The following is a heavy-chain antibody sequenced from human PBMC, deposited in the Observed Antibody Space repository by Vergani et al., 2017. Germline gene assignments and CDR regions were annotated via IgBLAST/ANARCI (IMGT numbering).Heavy chain of an antibody. CDR2: INYSGST. CDR3: ARGAGYDSSGYHYDFDY. Sequence: QVHLQQWGAGLLKPSENLSLTCAVSGGSFSTYYWSWIRQPPGKGLEWIGEINYSGSTNYNPSLKSRVTISVDTSKNQVSLKLSSVTAADTAVHYCARGAGYDSSGYHYDFDYWGQGTLVTVSS. CDR1: GGSFSTYY. D-gene: IGHD3-22*01. V-gene: IGHV4-34*01. J-gene: IGHJ4*02.